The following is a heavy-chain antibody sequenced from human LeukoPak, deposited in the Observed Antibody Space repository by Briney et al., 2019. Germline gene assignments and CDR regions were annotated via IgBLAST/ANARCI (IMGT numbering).Heavy chain of an antibody. CDR3: ARGRGGYCSSTSCYTANWFDP. Sequence: SETLSLTCAVYGGSFSDYSWSWIRQPPGKGLEWIGYIYYSGSTYYNPSLKSRVTISVDTSKNQFSLKLSSVTAAAKAVYYCARGRGGYCSSTSCYTANWFDPWGQGTLVTVSS. CDR2: IYYSGST. V-gene: IGHV4-30-4*01. CDR1: GGSFSDYS. J-gene: IGHJ5*02. D-gene: IGHD2-2*02.